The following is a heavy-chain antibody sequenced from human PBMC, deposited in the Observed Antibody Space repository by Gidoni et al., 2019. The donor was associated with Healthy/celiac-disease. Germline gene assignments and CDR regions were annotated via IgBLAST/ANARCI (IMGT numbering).Heavy chain of an antibody. CDR1: GFTFSSYG. J-gene: IGHJ4*02. D-gene: IGHD1-26*01. CDR2: ISYDGSNK. V-gene: IGHV3-30*18. CDR3: AKRLLSHRYAGGAFDY. Sequence: QVQLVESGGGVVQPGRSLRLSCAASGFTFSSYGMHWVRQAPGKGLEWVAVISYDGSNKYYADSVKGRFTISRDNSKNTLYLQMNSLRAEDTAVYYCAKRLLSHRYAGGAFDYWGQGTLVTVSS.